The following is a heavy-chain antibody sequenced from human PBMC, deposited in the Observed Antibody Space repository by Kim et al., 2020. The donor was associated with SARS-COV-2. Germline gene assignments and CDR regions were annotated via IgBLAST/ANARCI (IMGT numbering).Heavy chain of an antibody. Sequence: ASVKVSCKASGYTFTSYGISWVRQAPGQGLEWMGWISAYNGNTNYAQKLQGRVTMTTDTSTSTAYMELRILRSDDTAVYYCARDPHYDSSGYPTYYFDYWCQGTLVTVSS. D-gene: IGHD3-22*01. CDR2: ISAYNGNT. CDR1: GYTFTSYG. V-gene: IGHV1-18*01. CDR3: ARDPHYDSSGYPTYYFDY. J-gene: IGHJ4*02.